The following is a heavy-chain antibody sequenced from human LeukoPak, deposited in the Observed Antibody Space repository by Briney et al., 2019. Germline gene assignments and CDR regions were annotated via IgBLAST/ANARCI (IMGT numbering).Heavy chain of an antibody. Sequence: GGSPRLSCAASGFTFSDYYMNWLRQAPGKGLEWVSSISRGGNSIYYAESVKGRFTISRDNAKNSLYLQMNSLRAEDTAVYYCARDQYLDYRGQGTLVTVSS. J-gene: IGHJ4*02. V-gene: IGHV3-11*01. CDR3: ARDQYLDY. CDR1: GFTFSDYY. CDR2: ISRGGNSI.